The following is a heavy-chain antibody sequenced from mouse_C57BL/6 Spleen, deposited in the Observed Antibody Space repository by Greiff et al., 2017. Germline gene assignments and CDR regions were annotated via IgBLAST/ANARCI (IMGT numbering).Heavy chain of an antibody. CDR1: GFTFSDYG. J-gene: IGHJ1*03. V-gene: IGHV5-15*01. CDR2: ISNLAYSI. CDR3: ARQGEFITTVEGYFDV. Sequence: EVQLVESGGGLVQPGGSLKLSCAASGFTFSDYGMAWVRQAPRKGPEWVAFISNLAYSIYYADTVTGRFTISRENAKNTLYLEMSSLRSEDTAMYYCARQGEFITTVEGYFDVWGTGTTVTVSS. D-gene: IGHD1-1*01.